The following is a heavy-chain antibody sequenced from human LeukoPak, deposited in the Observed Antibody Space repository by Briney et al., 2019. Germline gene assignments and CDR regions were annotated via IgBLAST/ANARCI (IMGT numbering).Heavy chain of an antibody. D-gene: IGHD1-7*01. CDR3: ARGAAGWNYHYYYYMDV. J-gene: IGHJ6*03. CDR1: GYTFTSYD. V-gene: IGHV1-8*03. Sequence: ASVKVSCKASGYTFTSYDINWVRQATGQGLEWMGWMNPNSGNTGYAQKFQGRVTITRNTSISTAYMELSSLRSEDTAVYYCARGAAGWNYHYYYYMDVWGKGTTVTVSS. CDR2: MNPNSGNT.